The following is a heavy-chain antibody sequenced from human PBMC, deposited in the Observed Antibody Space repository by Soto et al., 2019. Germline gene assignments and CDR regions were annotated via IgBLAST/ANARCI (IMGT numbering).Heavy chain of an antibody. CDR2: IFYSGNT. Sequence: SETLSLTCTVSGNSISTGSYYWSWLRQHPVKGLEWIGHIFYSGNTHYSPSLESRVTISVDTSKNQFSLKLISVTVADTDLYYCAREGSSAAPQAGFDFWGQGTLITVSS. CDR1: GNSISTGSYY. D-gene: IGHD3-10*01. J-gene: IGHJ4*02. CDR3: AREGSSAAPQAGFDF. V-gene: IGHV4-31*03.